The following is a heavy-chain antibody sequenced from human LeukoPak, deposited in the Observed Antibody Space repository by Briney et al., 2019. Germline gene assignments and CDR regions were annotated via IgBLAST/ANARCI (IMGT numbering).Heavy chain of an antibody. D-gene: IGHD3-22*01. J-gene: IGHJ4*02. Sequence: PGGSLRLSCAASGFTFSSYSMNWVRQAPGKGLEWVSYISSSSSTIYYADSVKGRFTISRDNAKNSLYLQMNSLRAEDTAVYYCAREGYYDSSGYSHWGQGTLVTVSS. CDR3: AREGYYDSSGYSH. CDR2: ISSSSSTI. CDR1: GFTFSSYS. V-gene: IGHV3-48*01.